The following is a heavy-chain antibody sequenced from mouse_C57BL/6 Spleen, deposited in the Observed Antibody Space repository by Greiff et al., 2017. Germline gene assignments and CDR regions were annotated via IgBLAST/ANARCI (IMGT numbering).Heavy chain of an antibody. CDR2: INPNYGTT. CDR1: GYSFTDYN. Sequence: EVKLVESGPELVKPGASVKISCKASGYSFTDYNMNWVKQSNGKSLEWIGVINPNYGTTSYNQKFKGKATLTVDQSSSTAYMQRNSLTSEDSAVYYCAREGDYYGSRLDYWGQGTTLTVSS. CDR3: AREGDYYGSRLDY. D-gene: IGHD1-1*01. V-gene: IGHV1-39*01. J-gene: IGHJ2*01.